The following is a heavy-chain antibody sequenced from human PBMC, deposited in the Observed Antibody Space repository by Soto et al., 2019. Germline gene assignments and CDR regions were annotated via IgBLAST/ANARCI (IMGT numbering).Heavy chain of an antibody. CDR3: AHSGEQWLGYLYYYGMDV. J-gene: IGHJ6*02. V-gene: IGHV2-5*02. CDR2: IYWDDDK. Sequence: QITLKESGPTLVKPTQTLTLTCTFSGFSLSTSGVGVGWIRQPPGKALEWLALIYWDDDKRYSPSPKSRLTTTKDTSKNQVVLTMTNREPVDTATYYCAHSGEQWLGYLYYYGMDVWGQGTTVTVSS. D-gene: IGHD6-19*01. CDR1: GFSLSTSGVG.